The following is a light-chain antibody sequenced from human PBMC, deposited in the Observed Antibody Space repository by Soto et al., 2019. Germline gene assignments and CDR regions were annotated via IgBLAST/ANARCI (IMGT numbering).Light chain of an antibody. Sequence: QSVLTQPASVSGSPGQSITISCIGTRSDIGGYNYVSWHQQHPGKAPKLMIYDDYERPLGVSNRFSGSKSGNTASLTISGLQNEDEAVYFCSSYTDDRSYVVGSGPKVTVL. V-gene: IGLV2-14*03. J-gene: IGLJ1*01. CDR3: SSYTDDRSYV. CDR1: RSDIGGYNY. CDR2: DDY.